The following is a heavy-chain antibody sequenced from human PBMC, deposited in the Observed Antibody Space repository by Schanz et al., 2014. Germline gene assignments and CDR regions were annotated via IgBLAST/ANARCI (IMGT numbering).Heavy chain of an antibody. Sequence: EVQLVESGGGLVQPGGSLRLSCAASGFTFSNYAMHWVRQGPGKGLSWVSRIDGEGGDTRYADSVKGRFTVFRDNARNMVFLQMNSLRVDDTGVYYCVRDERISSGVWFDPWGQGTLVTVSS. J-gene: IGHJ5*02. CDR3: VRDERISSGVWFDP. CDR1: GFTFSNYA. V-gene: IGHV3-74*01. D-gene: IGHD6-19*01. CDR2: IDGEGGDT.